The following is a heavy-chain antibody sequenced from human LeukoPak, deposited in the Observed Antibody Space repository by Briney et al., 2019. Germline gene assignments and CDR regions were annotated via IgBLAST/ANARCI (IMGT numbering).Heavy chain of an antibody. Sequence: PGGSLRLSCAASGFTVSTYYMTCVRQAPGKGLERVSVIYSGGSTYYADSVKGRFTVSRDNSKNTLYLQMNSLRAEDTAMYYCARGLGYCTSTTCLLPFDYWGQGTLVTVSS. CDR1: GFTVSTYY. J-gene: IGHJ4*02. V-gene: IGHV3-53*01. CDR3: ARGLGYCTSTTCLLPFDY. D-gene: IGHD2-2*01. CDR2: IYSGGST.